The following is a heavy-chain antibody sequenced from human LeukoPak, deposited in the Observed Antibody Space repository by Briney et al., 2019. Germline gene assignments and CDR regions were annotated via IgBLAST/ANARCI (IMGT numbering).Heavy chain of an antibody. CDR1: GFTFSNTW. V-gene: IGHV3-15*01. CDR3: TTAGLGN. Sequence: PGGSLRLSCAASGFTFSNTWMSWVRQAPGKGLEWLGRIKRKSDGETPDYAAPVKGRFTFSRDDSKNTLYLQMNSLKTGDTAVYYCTTAGLGNWGQGTLVTVSS. J-gene: IGHJ4*02. D-gene: IGHD7-27*01. CDR2: IKRKSDGETP.